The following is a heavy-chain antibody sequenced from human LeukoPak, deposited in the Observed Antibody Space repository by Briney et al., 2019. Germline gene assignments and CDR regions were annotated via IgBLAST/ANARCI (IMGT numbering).Heavy chain of an antibody. J-gene: IGHJ6*02. V-gene: IGHV3-7*01. Sequence: GGSLRLSCAASGFTFSSFWMTWVRQAPGKGLEWVANIRQDGNEKFYVDSVKGRFTISRDNAKNSLYLQMSSLRAEDAAVYYCAREGGYQYYYAMDVWGQGTTVTVSS. D-gene: IGHD3-16*01. CDR2: IRQDGNEK. CDR1: GFTFSSFW. CDR3: AREGGYQYYYAMDV.